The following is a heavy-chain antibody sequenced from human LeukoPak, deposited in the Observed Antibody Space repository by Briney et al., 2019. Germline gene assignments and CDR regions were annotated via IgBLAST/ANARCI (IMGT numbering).Heavy chain of an antibody. Sequence: GASVKVSCKASGYTFTSYGISWVRRAAGQGLEWIGCISAYNGNTNYAEKVQGRVTMTTDTSTSTAYMELRSLRSDDTAVYYCARDVCSSSWYSSRLRNGMDVWGQGTTVTVSS. J-gene: IGHJ6*02. D-gene: IGHD6-13*01. V-gene: IGHV1-18*01. CDR2: ISAYNGNT. CDR3: ARDVCSSSWYSSRLRNGMDV. CDR1: GYTFTSYG.